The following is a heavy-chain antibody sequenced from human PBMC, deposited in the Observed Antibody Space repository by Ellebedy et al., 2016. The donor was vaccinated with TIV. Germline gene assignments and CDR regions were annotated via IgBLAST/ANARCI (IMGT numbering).Heavy chain of an antibody. Sequence: ASVKVSXKASGYTFTSYYMHWVRQAPGQGLEWMGIINPSGGSTSYAQKFQGRVTMTRDTSTSTVYMELSSLRSEDTAVYYCARAASTPGGAFDIWGQGTMVTVSS. J-gene: IGHJ3*02. D-gene: IGHD5/OR15-5a*01. CDR1: GYTFTSYY. V-gene: IGHV1-46*01. CDR3: ARAASTPGGAFDI. CDR2: INPSGGST.